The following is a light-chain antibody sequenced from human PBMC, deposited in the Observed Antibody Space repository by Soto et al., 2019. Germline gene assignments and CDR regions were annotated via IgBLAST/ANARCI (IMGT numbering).Light chain of an antibody. CDR1: SSNIGAGHD. Sequence: QAVVTQPPSVSVAPGERVTISCTGSSSNIGAGHDVHWYQQFPGTAPKPLIRDNSNRPSGVSDRFSGSKSGTSASLAITGLQAEDEADYYCQSYDSSMSGSVFGGGTQLTVL. J-gene: IGLJ7*01. CDR2: DNS. V-gene: IGLV1-40*01. CDR3: QSYDSSMSGSV.